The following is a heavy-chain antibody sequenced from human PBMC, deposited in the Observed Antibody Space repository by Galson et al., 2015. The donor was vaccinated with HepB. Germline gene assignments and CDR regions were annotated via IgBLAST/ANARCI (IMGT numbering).Heavy chain of an antibody. CDR2: IGSDGDDI. V-gene: IGHV3-23*01. CDR3: SRRRKLYGMDV. J-gene: IGHJ6*02. CDR1: GFTFNLYA. D-gene: IGHD2-15*01. Sequence: SLRLSCAASGFTFNLYAISWVRQAPGKGLELVSVIGSDGDDIHYTDSVNGRFTISRDNSNNMVYLQMNSLRVEDTAVYYCSRRRKLYGMDVWGQGTTVTVSS.